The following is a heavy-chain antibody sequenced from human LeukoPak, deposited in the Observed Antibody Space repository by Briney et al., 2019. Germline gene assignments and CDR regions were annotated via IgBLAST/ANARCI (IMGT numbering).Heavy chain of an antibody. CDR3: ARGVMRRYSQKSEGGPYYYYYGMDV. CDR1: GGSISSYY. V-gene: IGHV4-59*08. CDR2: IYYSGST. Sequence: PSETLSLTCTVSGGSISSYYWSWIRQPPGKGLEWIWYIYYSGSTNYNPSLKSRVTISVDTSKNQFSLKLSSVTAADTAVYYCARGVMRRYSQKSEGGPYYYYYGMDVWGQGTTVTVSS. D-gene: IGHD5-18*01. J-gene: IGHJ6*02.